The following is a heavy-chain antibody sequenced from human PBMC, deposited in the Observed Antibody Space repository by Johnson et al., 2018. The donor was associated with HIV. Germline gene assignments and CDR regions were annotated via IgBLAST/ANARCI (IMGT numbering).Heavy chain of an antibody. V-gene: IGHV3-30-3*01. Sequence: QMLLVESGGGVVRPGGSLRLSCAASGFTFSNYAVHWVRQAPGKGLEWVAVMSSDGFNKYYADSVKGRFTISRDNAKNSLYLQMNSLRAEDTAVYYCARDRRGHLSWSSDAFDIWGQGTMVTVSS. J-gene: IGHJ3*02. CDR2: MSSDGFNK. CDR1: GFTFSNYA. D-gene: IGHD6-13*01. CDR3: ARDRRGHLSWSSDAFDI.